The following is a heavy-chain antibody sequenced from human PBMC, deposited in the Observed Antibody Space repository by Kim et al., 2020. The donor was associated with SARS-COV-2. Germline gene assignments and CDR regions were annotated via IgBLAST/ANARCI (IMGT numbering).Heavy chain of an antibody. V-gene: IGHV4-39*01. CDR3: ATTIEYRGYPDGFDM. D-gene: IGHD5-12*01. J-gene: IGHJ3*02. CDR1: GGSISRSDTY. CDR2: IYNSGST. Sequence: SETLSLTCTVSGGSISRSDTYWGWIRQPPGQGLEWIGTIYNSGSTYYNPSLKSRVTISVDTSKNQFSLKLSSGTAADTAVYFCATTIEYRGYPDGFDMWG.